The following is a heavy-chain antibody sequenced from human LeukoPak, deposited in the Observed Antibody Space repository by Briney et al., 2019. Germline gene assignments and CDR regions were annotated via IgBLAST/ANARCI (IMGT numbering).Heavy chain of an antibody. J-gene: IGHJ4*02. CDR2: IIPIFGTA. Sequence: SVKVSCKASGGTFSSYAISWVRQAPGQGLEWLGGIIPIFGTANYAQKFQGRVTITADESTSTAYMELSSLRSKDTAVHYCARGPVQLERLDYWGQGTLVTVSS. D-gene: IGHD1-1*01. CDR1: GGTFSSYA. CDR3: ARGPVQLERLDY. V-gene: IGHV1-69*13.